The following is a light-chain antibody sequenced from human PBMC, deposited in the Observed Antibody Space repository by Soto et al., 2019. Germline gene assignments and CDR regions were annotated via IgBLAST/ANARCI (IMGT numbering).Light chain of an antibody. Sequence: EIVLTQSPGTLSLSPGERATLSCRASQSITSNYLAWYQQKPGQAPRLLIYGVSSRATGIPDRSSGGGSGTDFTLIISRLEPEDFAVYYCQHYGSSPLYTFGPGTKLEIK. V-gene: IGKV3-20*01. CDR2: GVS. J-gene: IGKJ2*01. CDR1: QSITSNY. CDR3: QHYGSSPLYT.